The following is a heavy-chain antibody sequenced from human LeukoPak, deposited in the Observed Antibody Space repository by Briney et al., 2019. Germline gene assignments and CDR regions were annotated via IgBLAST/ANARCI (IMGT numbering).Heavy chain of an antibody. CDR2: ISWNSGSI. V-gene: IGHV3-9*01. CDR1: GFTFDDYA. Sequence: HPGRSLRLSCAASGFTFDDYAMHWVRQAPGKGLEWVSGISWNSGSIGYADSVKGRFTISRDNAKNSLYLQMSSLRAEDTALYYCAKRQSDGAFDIWGQGTMVTVSS. CDR3: AKRQSDGAFDI. J-gene: IGHJ3*02.